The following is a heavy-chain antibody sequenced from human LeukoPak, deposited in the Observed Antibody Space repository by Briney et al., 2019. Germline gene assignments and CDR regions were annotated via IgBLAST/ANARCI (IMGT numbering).Heavy chain of an antibody. Sequence: PGGSLRLSCAASGFTFSSYSMNWVRQAPGKGLEWVSSISSSSSCIYYADSVKGRFTISRDNAKNSLYLQMNSLRAEDTAVYYCARDPRVAGTYDAFDIWGQGTMVTVSS. CDR2: ISSSSSCI. CDR3: ARDPRVAGTYDAFDI. J-gene: IGHJ3*02. V-gene: IGHV3-21*01. D-gene: IGHD6-19*01. CDR1: GFTFSSYS.